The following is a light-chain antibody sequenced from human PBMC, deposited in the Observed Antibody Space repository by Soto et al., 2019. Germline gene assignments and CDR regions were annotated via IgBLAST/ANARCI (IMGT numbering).Light chain of an antibody. V-gene: IGLV1-51*01. Sequence: QSVLTQPPSVSAAPGQKVTIPCSGGSSNIGNNYVSWYQQLPGTAPKLLIYDNNKRPSGIPDRFSGSKSGTSATLVITGLQTGDEADYYCGTWDSSLSAGVFGGGTKLTVL. J-gene: IGLJ2*01. CDR2: DNN. CDR1: SSNIGNNY. CDR3: GTWDSSLSAGV.